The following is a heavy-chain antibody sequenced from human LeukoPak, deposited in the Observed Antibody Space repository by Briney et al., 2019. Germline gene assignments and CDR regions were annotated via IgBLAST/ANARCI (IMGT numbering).Heavy chain of an antibody. V-gene: IGHV1-2*02. D-gene: IGHD2-2*01. CDR2: INPNSGGT. CDR3: ARDLLGYCSSTSCYRDY. Sequence: ASVKVSCKASGYTFTGYYMHWGRQAPGQGLEWMGWINPNSGGTNYAQKFRGRVTMTRDTSISTAYMELSRLRSDDTAVYYCARDLLGYCSSTSCYRDYWGRGTLVTVSS. J-gene: IGHJ4*02. CDR1: GYTFTGYY.